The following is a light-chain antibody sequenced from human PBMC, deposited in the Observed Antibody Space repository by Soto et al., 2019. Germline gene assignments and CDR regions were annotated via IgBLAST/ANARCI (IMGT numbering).Light chain of an antibody. Sequence: QSALTQPPSASGSPGQSVTISCTGTSSDVGGYNYVSWYQQHPGKAPKLMISEVSERPSGVPDRFSGSKSGNTASLTVSGLQAEDEADYYCSSYAGSNHFVFGTGTKLTVL. CDR1: SSDVGGYNY. CDR3: SSYAGSNHFV. J-gene: IGLJ1*01. CDR2: EVS. V-gene: IGLV2-8*01.